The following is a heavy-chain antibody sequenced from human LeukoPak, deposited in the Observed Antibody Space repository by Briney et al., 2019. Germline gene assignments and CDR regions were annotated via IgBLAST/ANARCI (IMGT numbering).Heavy chain of an antibody. J-gene: IGHJ4*02. V-gene: IGHV3-23*01. Sequence: PGGSLRLSCAASGFTFSSCAMTWVRQAPGKGLQWVSSISASGGSTYYADSMEGRFTISRDNSKNTVYLQMNSLRAEDTAVYYCARVGGDYYDSSGQLDYWGQGTLVTVSS. CDR3: ARVGGDYYDSSGQLDY. CDR1: GFTFSSCA. D-gene: IGHD3-22*01. CDR2: ISASGGST.